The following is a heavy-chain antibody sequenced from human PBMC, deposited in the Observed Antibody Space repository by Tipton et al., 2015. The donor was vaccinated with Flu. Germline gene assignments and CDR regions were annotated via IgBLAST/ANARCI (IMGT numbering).Heavy chain of an antibody. J-gene: IGHJ2*01. CDR3: ARSGSYHHYYFDL. V-gene: IGHV4-4*07. CDR1: GGSLSSYF. D-gene: IGHD1-26*01. Sequence: TLSLTCTVSGGSLSSYFWSWIRQPAGKGLEWIGRIYPSGNTNYNPSLQSRVTMSVDTSRNQFSLSLTSVTAADAAIDYCARSGSYHHYYFDLWGRGTLVSVSS. CDR2: IYPSGNT.